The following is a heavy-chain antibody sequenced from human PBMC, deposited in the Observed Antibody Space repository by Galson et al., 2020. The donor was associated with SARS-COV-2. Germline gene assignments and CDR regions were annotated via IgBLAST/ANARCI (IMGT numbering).Heavy chain of an antibody. Sequence: GESLKISCAASGFTFSSYGMHWVRQAPGKGLEWVAVIWYDGSNKYFADSVKGRFTISRDNSMNTLYLQMNSLRAENTAVYYCARRLGGYYGMDVWGQGTTVTVSS. V-gene: IGHV3-33*01. CDR3: ARRLGGYYGMDV. CDR2: IWYDGSNK. CDR1: GFTFSSYG. J-gene: IGHJ6*01. D-gene: IGHD3-16*01.